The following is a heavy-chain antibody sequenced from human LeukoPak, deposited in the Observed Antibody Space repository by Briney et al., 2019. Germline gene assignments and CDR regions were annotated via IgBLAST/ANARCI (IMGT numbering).Heavy chain of an antibody. D-gene: IGHD5-18*01. CDR3: ARETYSYGSPFDY. CDR1: GFTFSSYA. V-gene: IGHV3-23*01. CDR2: ISGSGGST. J-gene: IGHJ4*02. Sequence: PGGSLRLSCAASGFTFSSYAMSWVRQAPGRGREWVSAISGSGGSTYYAHSVKGRFTIPRDHSKNTLYLQMNSLRAEDTAVYYCARETYSYGSPFDYWGQGTLVTVSS.